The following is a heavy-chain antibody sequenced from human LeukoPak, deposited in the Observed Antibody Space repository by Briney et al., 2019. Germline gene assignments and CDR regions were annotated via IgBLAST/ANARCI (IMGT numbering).Heavy chain of an antibody. CDR2: INHSGST. Sequence: SETLSLTCAVYGGSFSGYYWSWIRQPPGKGLEWIGEINHSGSTNYNPSLKSRVTISVDTSKNQFSLNMISVTAADTAVYYCARGGVNWTYDYWGQGTLVTVSS. J-gene: IGHJ4*02. CDR1: GGSFSGYY. CDR3: ARGGVNWTYDY. V-gene: IGHV4-34*01. D-gene: IGHD1-7*01.